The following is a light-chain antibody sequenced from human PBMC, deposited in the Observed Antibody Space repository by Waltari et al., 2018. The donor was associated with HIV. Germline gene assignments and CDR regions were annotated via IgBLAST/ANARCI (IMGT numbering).Light chain of an antibody. CDR2: EVS. CDR1: SSDVGLYNY. J-gene: IGLJ1*01. CDR3: SSYTGSSTLYV. V-gene: IGLV2-14*01. Sequence: QSALPQPASVSGSPAQSITISCTGTSSDVGLYNYVSWYQQHPGKAPKLMIYEVSNRPSGVSNRFSGSKSGNTASLTISGLQAEDEADYYCSSYTGSSTLYVFGTGTKVTVL.